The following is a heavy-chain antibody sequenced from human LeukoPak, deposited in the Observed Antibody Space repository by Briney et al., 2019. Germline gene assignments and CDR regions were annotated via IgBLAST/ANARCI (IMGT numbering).Heavy chain of an antibody. Sequence: PSETLSLTCAVSGGPVYKIDSYWAWIRQTPGKGPEWIGSVFYTGTTYYTPSLKSRLTISIESPKAQFSLKLTSMTAADTAIYYCATANSGSYYYFESWGQGTLVTVSS. V-gene: IGHV4-39*01. CDR3: ATANSGSYYYFES. D-gene: IGHD1-26*01. J-gene: IGHJ4*02. CDR2: VFYTGTT. CDR1: GGPVYKIDSY.